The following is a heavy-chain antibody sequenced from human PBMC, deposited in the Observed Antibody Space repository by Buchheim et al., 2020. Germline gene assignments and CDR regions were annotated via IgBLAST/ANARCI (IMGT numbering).Heavy chain of an antibody. CDR1: GGSITSSHW. CDR2: IYHTGST. J-gene: IGHJ5*01. D-gene: IGHD2-2*01. CDR3: ARDPSSSATFDS. V-gene: IGHV4-4*02. Sequence: QVQLQESGPGLVKPSGTLSLTCAVSGGSITSSHWWTWVRQPPGKGLEWIGEIYHTGSTNYRPSLASRVNIFVDRSKNQFSPTLRSVTAADTGFYYCARDPSSSATFDSWGQGTL.